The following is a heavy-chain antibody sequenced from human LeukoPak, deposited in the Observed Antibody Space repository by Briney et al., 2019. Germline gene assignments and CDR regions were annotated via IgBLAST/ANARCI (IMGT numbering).Heavy chain of an antibody. CDR3: AKAEPPYSSWPSAFDY. CDR2: ISGSGGST. D-gene: IGHD6-6*01. J-gene: IGHJ4*02. Sequence: GGSLRLSCAASGFTFSSYAMSWVRQAPGKGLEWVSAISGSGGSTYYADSVKGRFTISRDNAKKSLYLLMNSLRTEDMAFYYCAKAEPPYSSWPSAFDYWGQGSLVTVSS. CDR1: GFTFSSYA. V-gene: IGHV3-23*01.